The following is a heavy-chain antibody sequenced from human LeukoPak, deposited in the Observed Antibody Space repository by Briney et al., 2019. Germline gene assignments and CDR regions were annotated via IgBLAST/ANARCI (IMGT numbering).Heavy chain of an antibody. D-gene: IGHD1-26*01. CDR2: ISGNSSTI. CDR1: GFTFSSYC. J-gene: IGHJ4*02. Sequence: GGSLRLSCAASGFTFSSYCMTWVRQAPGKGLEWVSYISGNSSTIYYADSVKGRFTISRDNAKNSLYLQMNSLRAEDTAVYYCARDPSYSENLDYWGQGTLVTVSS. CDR3: ARDPSYSENLDY. V-gene: IGHV3-48*01.